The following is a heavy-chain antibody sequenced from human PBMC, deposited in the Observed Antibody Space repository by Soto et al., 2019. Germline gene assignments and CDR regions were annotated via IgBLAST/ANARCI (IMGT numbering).Heavy chain of an antibody. D-gene: IGHD3-3*01. Sequence: QVQLVQSGGEVKKPGSSVKVSCKASGDTFSSYPISWVRQVPGQGLEWMGVIIPLIGTTNYAQGYQGRVTSTADESTSTVYMELRSLRSEDTAVYYCARDQVGYYDFWSGPFYFDYWGQGTLVTVSS. J-gene: IGHJ4*02. CDR1: GDTFSSYP. CDR2: IIPLIGTT. CDR3: ARDQVGYYDFWSGPFYFDY. V-gene: IGHV1-69*01.